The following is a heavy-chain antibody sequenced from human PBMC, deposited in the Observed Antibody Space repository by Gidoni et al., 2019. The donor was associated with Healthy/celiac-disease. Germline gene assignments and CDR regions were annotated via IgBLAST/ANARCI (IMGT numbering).Heavy chain of an antibody. Sequence: QVQLVESGGGVVQPGRSLRLSCAASGFTFSSYGMHWVRQAPGKGLEWVAVISYDGSNKYYADSVKGRFIISRDNSKNTLYLQMNSLRAEDTAVYYCAKWGRLAGFDYWGQGTLVTVSS. D-gene: IGHD3-16*01. J-gene: IGHJ4*02. CDR3: AKWGRLAGFDY. V-gene: IGHV3-30*18. CDR1: GFTFSSYG. CDR2: ISYDGSNK.